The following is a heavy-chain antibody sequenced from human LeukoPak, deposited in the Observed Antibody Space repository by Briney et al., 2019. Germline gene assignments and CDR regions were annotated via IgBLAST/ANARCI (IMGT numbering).Heavy chain of an antibody. CDR2: NSGST. Sequence: PSETLSLTCTVSGDSIGSYFWSWIRQPPGKGLEWIGYNSGSTNYNPSLKSRVTILLDRSKNQFSLKLSSVTAADTAIYYCAGGRGYGGNYLRSFDIWGQGTMVTVSS. D-gene: IGHD1-26*01. V-gene: IGHV4-59*08. CDR3: AGGRGYGGNYLRSFDI. J-gene: IGHJ3*02. CDR1: GDSIGSYF.